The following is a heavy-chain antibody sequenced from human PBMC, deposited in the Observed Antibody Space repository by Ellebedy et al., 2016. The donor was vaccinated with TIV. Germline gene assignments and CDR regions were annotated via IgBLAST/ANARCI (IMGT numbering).Heavy chain of an antibody. CDR1: GYSFTNYW. D-gene: IGHD6-19*01. CDR3: ARLGAGATGWYYFQF. Sequence: GESLKISCKASGYSFTNYWLGWVRQMPGKGLEWVGLIYPDDSDIRWRASFQCHVSISADKSINAAYLEWTSLKASDTAVYFCARLGAGATGWYYFQFWGQGTLVTVSS. CDR2: IYPDDSDI. J-gene: IGHJ4*02. V-gene: IGHV5-51*01.